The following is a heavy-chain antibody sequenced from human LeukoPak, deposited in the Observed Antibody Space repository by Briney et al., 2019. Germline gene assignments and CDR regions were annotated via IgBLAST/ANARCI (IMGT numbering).Heavy chain of an antibody. CDR1: GDSFSGCY. CDR2: INDSGST. V-gene: IGHV4-34*01. J-gene: IGHJ6*03. CDR3: ARRVSYYYFYMDV. Sequence: SETLSLTCGVSGDSFSGCYWSWIRQSPGKGLEWMAEINDSGSTNFNPSLKSRLRISLDASKNQFSLTLSSVTAADTAVYYCARRVSYYYFYMDVWGNGTMVTASS.